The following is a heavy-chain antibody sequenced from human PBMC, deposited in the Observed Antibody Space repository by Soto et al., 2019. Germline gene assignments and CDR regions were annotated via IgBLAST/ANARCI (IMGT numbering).Heavy chain of an antibody. CDR3: ARDLPSPTIFGVVMSYMDV. J-gene: IGHJ6*03. CDR2: TSYRPKWYN. Sequence: SQRLSLTCSMSGDSVSSNSAAWNWIGQCPARGLEWRVRTSYRPKWYNDHAVSVKSRITINPDTSKNQFSLQLNSVTPEDTAVYYCARDLPSPTIFGVVMSYMDVWGKGTTVTVSS. D-gene: IGHD3-3*01. CDR1: GDSVSSNSAA. V-gene: IGHV6-1*01.